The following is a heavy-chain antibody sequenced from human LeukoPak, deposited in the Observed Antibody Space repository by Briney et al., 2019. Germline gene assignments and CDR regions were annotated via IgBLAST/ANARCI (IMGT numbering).Heavy chain of an antibody. V-gene: IGHV3-74*01. CDR1: GFTFSSYW. CDR2: INTDGSST. J-gene: IGHJ5*02. Sequence: GGSLRLSCAASGFTFSSYWMHWVRQAPGKGLVWVSRINTDGSSTSYADSVKGRFTISIDNAKHTLYLQMNSLRAEDTAVYCGARDNYGDYWPWGQGTLVTVSS. D-gene: IGHD4-17*01. CDR3: ARDNYGDYWP.